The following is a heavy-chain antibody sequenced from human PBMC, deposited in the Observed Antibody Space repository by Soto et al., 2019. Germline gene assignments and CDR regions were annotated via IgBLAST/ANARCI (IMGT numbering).Heavy chain of an antibody. D-gene: IGHD5-18*01. CDR3: AREKTAMVTVDY. Sequence: LRLSCAASGFTFSDYYMSWIRQAPGKGLEWVSYITSSGSTIYYADSVKGRFTISRDNAKNSLYLQMNSLRAEDTAVYYCAREKTAMVTVDYWGQGTRVTVSS. J-gene: IGHJ4*02. CDR2: ITSSGSTI. V-gene: IGHV3-11*01. CDR1: GFTFSDYY.